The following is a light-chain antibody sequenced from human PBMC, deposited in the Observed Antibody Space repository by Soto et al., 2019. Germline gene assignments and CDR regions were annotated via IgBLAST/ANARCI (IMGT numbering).Light chain of an antibody. CDR3: QQYTTSSWT. CDR2: GAS. CDR1: QSISDT. J-gene: IGKJ1*01. Sequence: ELVMTQSPVTLSVTPGGRATLSCRASQSISDTLAWYQQKPGQAPRLLIHGASTRAPGFPDRFSGSGSGTDFTLTISRLEPEDFAVYYCQQYTTSSWTFGQGTKVDIK. V-gene: IGKV3-15*01.